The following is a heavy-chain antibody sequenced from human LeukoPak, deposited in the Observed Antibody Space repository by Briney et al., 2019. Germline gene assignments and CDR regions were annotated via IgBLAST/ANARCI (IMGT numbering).Heavy chain of an antibody. J-gene: IGHJ5*02. D-gene: IGHD3-10*01. Sequence: NPSETLSHTCTVSGGSISSGTYYWTWIRQPAGKGLEWIGRIYTSGSTNYNPSLKSRLTISVDTSRNQFSLKLSSVTAADTAVYYCARGSTYGSGSYHLPENWFDPWGQGTLVTVSS. CDR2: IYTSGST. CDR3: ARGSTYGSGSYHLPENWFDP. CDR1: GGSISSGTYY. V-gene: IGHV4-61*02.